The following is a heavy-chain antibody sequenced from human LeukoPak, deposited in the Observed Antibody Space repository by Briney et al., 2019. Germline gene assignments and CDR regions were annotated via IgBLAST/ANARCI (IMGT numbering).Heavy chain of an antibody. J-gene: IGHJ4*02. CDR1: GGSFSAYY. CDR2: INHSGSS. CDR3: AREGRQDYVYFDH. V-gene: IGHV4-34*01. D-gene: IGHD4-17*01. Sequence: SSETLSLTCAVYGGSFSAYYWTWIRQPPGKGLEWIGEINHSGSSNYNSSLRSRVTISVDTSYKQFSLRLSSVTAADTAMYYCAREGRQDYVYFDHWGQGSLVTVSS.